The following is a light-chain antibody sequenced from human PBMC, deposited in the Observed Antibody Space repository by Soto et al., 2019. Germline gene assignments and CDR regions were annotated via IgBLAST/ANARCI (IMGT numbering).Light chain of an antibody. Sequence: EIVLTHAPATLSLSPGERATLSCRASQSVSSYLAWYQQKPGQAPRLLIYDASNRATGIPARFSGSGSGTDFTLTISSLEPEDFAVYYCQQRSNWSPSIAFGQGTRLEIK. J-gene: IGKJ5*01. CDR3: QQRSNWSPSIA. CDR2: DAS. V-gene: IGKV3-11*01. CDR1: QSVSSY.